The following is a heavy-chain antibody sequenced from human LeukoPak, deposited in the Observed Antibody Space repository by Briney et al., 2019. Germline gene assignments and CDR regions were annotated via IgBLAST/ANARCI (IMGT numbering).Heavy chain of an antibody. CDR3: ARDPTRRFDL. CDR2: IVEDGSET. Sequence: GGSLRLSCATSGCTFSSYWMTWVRQAPGKGLEWVASIVEDGSETYYLDSVKGRFTFSRDNAKNSLYLQMHSLRGEDTAVYYCARDPTRRFDLWGQGTLVTVSS. CDR1: GCTFSSYW. J-gene: IGHJ4*02. V-gene: IGHV3-7*01.